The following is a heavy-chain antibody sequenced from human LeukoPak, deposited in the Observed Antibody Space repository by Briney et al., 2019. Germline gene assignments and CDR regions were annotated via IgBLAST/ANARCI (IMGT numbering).Heavy chain of an antibody. CDR3: AKDMKVRYFDWGDKRDYYYYYMDV. CDR1: GFTFSSYG. V-gene: IGHV3-30*02. CDR2: IRYDGSNK. D-gene: IGHD3-9*01. J-gene: IGHJ6*03. Sequence: GGSLRLSCAASGFTFSSYGMHWVRQAPGKGLEWVAFIRYDGSNKYYADSVKGRFTISRDNSKNTLYLQMNSLRAEDTAVYYCAKDMKVRYFDWGDKRDYYYYYMDVWGKGTTVTISS.